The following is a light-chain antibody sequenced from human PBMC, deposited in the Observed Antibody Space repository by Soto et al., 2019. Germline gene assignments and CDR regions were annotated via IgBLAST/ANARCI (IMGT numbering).Light chain of an antibody. CDR3: SSYAGSNNWV. V-gene: IGLV2-8*01. J-gene: IGLJ3*02. CDR2: EVS. CDR1: SSDVGGYNY. Sequence: QAVLTQPPSASGSPGQSVTISCTGTSSDVGGYNYVSWYQQHPGKAPKLMIYEVSKRPSGVPDRFSGSKSGNTASLTVSGLKAEDEAEYYCSSYAGSNNWVFGGGTTLTVL.